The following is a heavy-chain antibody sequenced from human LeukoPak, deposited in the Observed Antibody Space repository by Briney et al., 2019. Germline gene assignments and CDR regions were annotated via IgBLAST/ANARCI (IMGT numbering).Heavy chain of an antibody. V-gene: IGHV4-59*01. J-gene: IGHJ5*02. D-gene: IGHD3-22*01. Sequence: SETLSLTCTVSGGSISSYYWSWIRQPPGKGLEWIGYIYYSGSTNYNPSLKSRVTISVDTSKNQFSLKLSSVPAADTAVYYCARGRYYYDSSGYYYVEGWFDPWGQGTLVSVSS. CDR2: IYYSGST. CDR3: ARGRYYYDSSGYYYVEGWFDP. CDR1: GGSISSYY.